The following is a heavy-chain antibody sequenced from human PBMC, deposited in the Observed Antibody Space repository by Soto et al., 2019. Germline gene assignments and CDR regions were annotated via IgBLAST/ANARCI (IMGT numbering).Heavy chain of an antibody. Sequence: GGSLRLSCSASVFTFSSYAMSWVRQAPGKGLEWVSAISGSGGSTYYADSVKGWFTISRDNSKNTLYLQMNSLRAEDTAVYYCEKDRHLVAAGSLNYWGQGTLVTVSA. D-gene: IGHD6-25*01. CDR2: ISGSGGST. J-gene: IGHJ4*02. V-gene: IGHV3-23*01. CDR1: VFTFSSYA. CDR3: EKDRHLVAAGSLNY.